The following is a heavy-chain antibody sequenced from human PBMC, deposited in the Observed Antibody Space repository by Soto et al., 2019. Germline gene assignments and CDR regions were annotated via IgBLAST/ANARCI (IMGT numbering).Heavy chain of an antibody. CDR2: IEGSGEST. J-gene: IGHJ4*02. V-gene: IGHV3-23*01. D-gene: IGHD3-9*01. Sequence: PGGSLRLSCAASGFTFSSNPMSWVRQAPGKGLEWVSGIEGSGESTDYADSVKGRFTISRDNAKNTLYLQMNSLRAEDTALYYCAREGILTTDCYVPDYWGQGALVTVSS. CDR3: AREGILTTDCYVPDY. CDR1: GFTFSSNP.